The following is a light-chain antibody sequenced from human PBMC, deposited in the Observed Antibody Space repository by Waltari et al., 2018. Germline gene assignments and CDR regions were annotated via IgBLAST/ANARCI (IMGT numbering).Light chain of an antibody. CDR2: NAS. J-gene: IGKJ2*01. V-gene: IGKV3-11*01. Sequence: ETVLTQSPVTLSLSPGEGATLSCKASQSVGTSFAWYQQKPGHAPRLLIYNASNRGAGIPARFSGSGSGTDVTLTIGTLEPEDCAVYYCQHRSNWNTFGQGTKLEIK. CDR3: QHRSNWNT. CDR1: QSVGTS.